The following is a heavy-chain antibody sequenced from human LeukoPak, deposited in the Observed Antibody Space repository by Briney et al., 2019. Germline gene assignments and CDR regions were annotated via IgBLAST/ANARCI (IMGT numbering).Heavy chain of an antibody. Sequence: SVKVSCKASGDTFTTYAIIWVRQAPGQGLEWMGGIIPMFGTPNYAQRLQSRVTITADKSTKTAYMELSSLRSEDTAVYYCARAGIPGYCTNVTCSNWLDPWGQGTLVTVSS. V-gene: IGHV1-69*06. CDR1: GDTFTTYA. CDR3: ARAGIPGYCTNVTCSNWLDP. J-gene: IGHJ5*02. CDR2: IIPMFGTP. D-gene: IGHD2-8*01.